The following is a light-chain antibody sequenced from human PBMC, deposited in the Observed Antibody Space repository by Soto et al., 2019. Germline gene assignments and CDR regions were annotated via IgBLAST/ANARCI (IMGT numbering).Light chain of an antibody. CDR3: QQCHKWPLT. CDR1: QSVSIN. J-gene: IGKJ4*01. Sequence: EIVMTQSPATLSVSPGKRATLSCRASQSVSINLAWYQHRPGQAPRLLISGASTRATGIPARFSGSGSGTEVPLTISSLQSEDFAVYYCQQCHKWPLTFGGGTKVEIK. V-gene: IGKV3-15*01. CDR2: GAS.